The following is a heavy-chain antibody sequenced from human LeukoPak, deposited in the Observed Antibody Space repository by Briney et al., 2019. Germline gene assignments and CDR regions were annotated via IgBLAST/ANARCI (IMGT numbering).Heavy chain of an antibody. J-gene: IGHJ4*02. Sequence: ASVKVSCKASGYTFTSNAMNWVRQAPGQGLEWMGWINTNTGNPTYAQGFTGRFVFSLDTSVSTAYLQISSLKAEDTAVYYCARVFLGYCSSTSCYPSDYWGQGTLVTVSS. CDR3: ARVFLGYCSSTSCYPSDY. D-gene: IGHD2-2*01. CDR2: INTNTGNP. V-gene: IGHV7-4-1*02. CDR1: GYTFTSNA.